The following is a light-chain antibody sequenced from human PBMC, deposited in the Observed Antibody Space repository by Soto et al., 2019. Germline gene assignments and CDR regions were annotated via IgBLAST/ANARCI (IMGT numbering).Light chain of an antibody. CDR3: QQFNDWPRT. V-gene: IGKV3-15*01. J-gene: IGKJ1*01. CDR2: GAS. Sequence: EIVMTQSPGTLSVSPGERATLSCRASQSVSSNLAWYQQKPGQAPRLLNYGASTRATDIPARFSGSGSGTEFTLTISSLQSEDLAVYYCQQFNDWPRTFGQGTRVEIK. CDR1: QSVSSN.